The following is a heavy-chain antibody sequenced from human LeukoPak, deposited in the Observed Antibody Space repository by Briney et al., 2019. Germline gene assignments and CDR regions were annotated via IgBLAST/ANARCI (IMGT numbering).Heavy chain of an antibody. D-gene: IGHD3-10*01. CDR2: IYTSGST. J-gene: IGHJ5*02. V-gene: IGHV4-4*07. Sequence: SETLSLTCTVSGDSIVTDYWSWIRQPAGKGLEWIGRIYTSGSTKYNPSLKSRVTVSVDMSKNQFSLKLSSVTAADTAVYYCARDPSSFGGRFDPWGQGTLVAVSS. CDR3: ARDPSSFGGRFDP. CDR1: GDSIVTDY.